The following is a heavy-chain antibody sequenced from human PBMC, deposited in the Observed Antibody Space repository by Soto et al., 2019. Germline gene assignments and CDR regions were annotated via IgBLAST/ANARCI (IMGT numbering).Heavy chain of an antibody. CDR2: IAPHSGRT. V-gene: IGHV1-18*04. J-gene: IGHJ4*02. CDR3: ARAATGSYHSAY. CDR1: GYAFTSYG. D-gene: IGHD3-10*01. Sequence: QVQFVQSGPEVKNPGASVRVSCVASGYAFTSYGVNWVRQAPGQGLEWMGWIAPHSGRTTYLPKFQGRVTMTADVSTNTAYIELRSLTSDDTGIYFCARAATGSYHSAYWGQGTVVTVSS.